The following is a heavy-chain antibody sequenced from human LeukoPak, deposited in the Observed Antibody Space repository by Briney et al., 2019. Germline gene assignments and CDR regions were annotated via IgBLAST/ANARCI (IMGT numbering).Heavy chain of an antibody. Sequence: GGSLRLSCAASGFTFSSYGMNWVRQAPGKGLEWVSSISSSSSYIYYADSVKGRFTISRDNAKNSLYLQMNSLRAEDTAVYYCARGLPYYYDSSGYRNALDYWGQGTLVTVSS. V-gene: IGHV3-21*01. CDR1: GFTFSSYG. CDR2: ISSSSSYI. CDR3: ARGLPYYYDSSGYRNALDY. D-gene: IGHD3-22*01. J-gene: IGHJ4*02.